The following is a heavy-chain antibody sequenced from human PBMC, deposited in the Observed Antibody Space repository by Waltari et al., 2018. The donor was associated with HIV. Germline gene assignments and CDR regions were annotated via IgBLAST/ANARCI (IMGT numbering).Heavy chain of an antibody. D-gene: IGHD2-8*01. V-gene: IGHV4-39*01. Sequence: QLQLQQSGPGLVKPSETLSLTCTVSGGSVINSDYYWDFIRQSPGKGLEWIGNIYYTGTTFYNPSLKSRVTMSADLSRNHFSRRLNSVTAADTAIYYCARRPRMAAFYLYYGMDVWGQGTTVTVSS. J-gene: IGHJ6*02. CDR2: IYYTGTT. CDR1: GGSVINSDYY. CDR3: ARRPRMAAFYLYYGMDV.